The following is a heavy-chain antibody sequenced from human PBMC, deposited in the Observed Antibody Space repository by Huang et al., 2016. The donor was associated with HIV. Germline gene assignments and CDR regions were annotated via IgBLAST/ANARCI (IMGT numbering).Heavy chain of an antibody. V-gene: IGHV4-34*02. CDR1: GGSFTGNY. Sequence: QMQLQQRGAGLLKPSETLSLTCGVSGGSFTGNYLTWIRQAPGKGLEWIGEVNDSGAINYNPSLNGGVTISLDKSKRELSLNLRSVTAADTAVYYCAGQWTILEWLLGLDVWGQGTTVIVSS. CDR3: AGQWTILEWLLGLDV. J-gene: IGHJ6*02. D-gene: IGHD3-3*01. CDR2: VNDSGAI.